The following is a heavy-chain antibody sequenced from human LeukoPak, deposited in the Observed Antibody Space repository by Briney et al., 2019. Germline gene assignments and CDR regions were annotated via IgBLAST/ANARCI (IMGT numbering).Heavy chain of an antibody. CDR2: ISSSSSYI. V-gene: IGHV3-21*01. Sequence: GGSLRLSCAASGFTFSSYSMNWVRQAPGKGLEWVSSISSSSSYIYYADSVKGRFTISRDNAKNSLYLQMNSLRAEDTAVYYCAGGSITGTQEYFQHWGQGTLVTVSS. J-gene: IGHJ1*01. D-gene: IGHD1-7*01. CDR3: AGGSITGTQEYFQH. CDR1: GFTFSSYS.